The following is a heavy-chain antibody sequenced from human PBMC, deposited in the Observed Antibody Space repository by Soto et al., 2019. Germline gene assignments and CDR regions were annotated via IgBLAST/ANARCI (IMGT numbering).Heavy chain of an antibody. CDR2: ITGSGYIT. Sequence: GGSMRLSCAASGCTFSTSAMSRVRKAPGKGLEWVSHITGSGYITYYPDSVKGRFTVSRDNSRNTLYLVMNSLRAEDTAVYYCAKVRGDAWPLEYWGQGTLVTVSS. CDR1: GCTFSTSA. J-gene: IGHJ4*02. V-gene: IGHV3-23*01. CDR3: AKVRGDAWPLEY.